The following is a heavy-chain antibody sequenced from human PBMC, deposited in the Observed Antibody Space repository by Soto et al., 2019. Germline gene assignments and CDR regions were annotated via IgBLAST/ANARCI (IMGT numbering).Heavy chain of an antibody. CDR1: GFAFSRYG. CDR3: SRFGPGADY. Sequence: EVQLLESGGASVQPGGSVRLSCVVSGFAFSRYGMNWVRRAPGKGLEWVAHISGSGYSINYAESVKGRFTISRDNSKGTLYLQMNSLSFEDTALYNCSRFGPGADYWGQGTLVTVSS. V-gene: IGHV3-23*01. D-gene: IGHD3-3*01. CDR2: ISGSGYSI. J-gene: IGHJ4*02.